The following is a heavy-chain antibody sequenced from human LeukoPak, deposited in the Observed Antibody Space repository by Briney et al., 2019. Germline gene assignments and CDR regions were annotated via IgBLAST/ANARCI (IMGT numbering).Heavy chain of an antibody. Sequence: GGSLRLSCAASGFTFSSYGMHWVRQAPGKGLEWVAVISYDGSNKYYADSVKGRFTISRDNSKNTLYLQMNSLRAEDTAVYYCAKVNSGSYRGAFDIWGQGTMVTVSS. V-gene: IGHV3-30*18. J-gene: IGHJ3*02. D-gene: IGHD1-26*01. CDR3: AKVNSGSYRGAFDI. CDR2: ISYDGSNK. CDR1: GFTFSSYG.